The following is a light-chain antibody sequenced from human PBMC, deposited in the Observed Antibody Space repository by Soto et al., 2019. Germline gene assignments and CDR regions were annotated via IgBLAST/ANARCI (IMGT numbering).Light chain of an antibody. CDR2: AIS. CDR1: RSDIGYYNY. CDR3: SSYSSSSTLYV. V-gene: IGLV2-14*03. J-gene: IGLJ1*01. Sequence: QSALTQPASVSGSPGQSITISCTGTRSDIGYYNYVSWYQQHPGKAPKLMIYAISNRPSGISNRFSGSKSGNTASLTISGLQAADEADYYCSSYSSSSTLYVFGTGTKLTVL.